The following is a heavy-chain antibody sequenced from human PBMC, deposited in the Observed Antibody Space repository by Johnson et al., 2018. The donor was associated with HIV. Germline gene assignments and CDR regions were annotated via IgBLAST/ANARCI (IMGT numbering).Heavy chain of an antibody. CDR3: VRVGKYCGGDCYSGVDAYDI. Sequence: QVQLVESGGGLVKPGGSLRLSCAASEFTFSNYDMHWVRQAPGKGLEWVAVISYDGSNKYYADSVKGRFTISRDNSQNTRYLQMSSLRAEDTALYYCVRVGKYCGGDCYSGVDAYDIWGQGTVVIVSS. CDR1: EFTFSNYD. D-gene: IGHD2-21*02. J-gene: IGHJ3*02. V-gene: IGHV3-30*03. CDR2: ISYDGSNK.